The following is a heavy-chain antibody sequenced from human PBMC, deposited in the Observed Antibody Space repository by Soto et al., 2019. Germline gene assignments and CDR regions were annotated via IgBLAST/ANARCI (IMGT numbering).Heavy chain of an antibody. D-gene: IGHD2-21*02. CDR1: GVSISSGGYY. Sequence: SETLSLTCTASGVSISSGGYYWSWIRQHPGEGLEWIGYIYYSGTTNYNPSFKSRVTISVDTSKNQFSLKLSSVTAADTAVYYCAKGVVVVTPFDYWGRGALVTVSS. J-gene: IGHJ4*02. V-gene: IGHV4-31*03. CDR2: IYYSGTT. CDR3: AKGVVVVTPFDY.